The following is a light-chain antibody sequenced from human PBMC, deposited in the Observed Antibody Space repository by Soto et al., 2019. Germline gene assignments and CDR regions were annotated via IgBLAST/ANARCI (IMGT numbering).Light chain of an antibody. Sequence: DIVMTQSPDSLAVSLGERATINCKSSQSVLYSSKNKNYLAWYQQKPGQPPKLLIYWASTRESGVPDRFSGSGSDTDFTLTISSLQAEDVAVYYCQQYSTTPLLTFGGGTKVEIK. CDR1: QSVLYSSKNKNY. CDR2: WAS. CDR3: QQYSTTPLLT. V-gene: IGKV4-1*01. J-gene: IGKJ4*01.